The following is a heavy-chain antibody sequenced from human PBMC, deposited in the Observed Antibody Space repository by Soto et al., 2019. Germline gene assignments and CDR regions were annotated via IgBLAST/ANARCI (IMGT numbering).Heavy chain of an antibody. CDR2: ISGSGGIT. CDR1: GFTFSSYA. D-gene: IGHD3-10*01. J-gene: IGHJ6*02. Sequence: RLSCIASGFTFSSYAMTWVRQAPGKGLEWVSDISGSGGITYYADSVKGRFTISRDNSKNTLNLQMNSLRADDTAVYYCARARRGAPYYYTMDLWGQGTTVTVSS. V-gene: IGHV3-23*01. CDR3: ARARRGAPYYYTMDL.